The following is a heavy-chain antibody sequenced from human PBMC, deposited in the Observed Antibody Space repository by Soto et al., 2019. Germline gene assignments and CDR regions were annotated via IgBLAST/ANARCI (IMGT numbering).Heavy chain of an antibody. Sequence: QVQLQESGPGLVKPSETLSLTCTVSGGSVSSGSYYWSWIRQPPGKGLEWIGYIYYSGSTNYNPSLKSRVTISVDTSKNQFSLKLSSVTAADTAVYYCARGSVGVQLWLLGHRGPVDYWGQGTLVTVSS. CDR2: IYYSGST. CDR3: ARGSVGVQLWLLGHRGPVDY. V-gene: IGHV4-61*01. D-gene: IGHD5-18*01. CDR1: GGSVSSGSYY. J-gene: IGHJ4*02.